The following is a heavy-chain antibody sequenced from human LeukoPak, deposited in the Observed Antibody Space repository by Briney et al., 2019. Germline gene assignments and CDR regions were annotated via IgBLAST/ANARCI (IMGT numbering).Heavy chain of an antibody. Sequence: ASVKVSCKASGYTFTSYDINWVRQATGQGLEWMGWMNPNSGNTGYAQKFQGRVTMTRDTSISTAYMELSRLRSDDTAVYYCARDSSSWYFLRAFDIWGQGTMVTVSS. D-gene: IGHD6-13*01. CDR1: GYTFTSYD. J-gene: IGHJ3*02. V-gene: IGHV1-8*01. CDR2: MNPNSGNT. CDR3: ARDSSSWYFLRAFDI.